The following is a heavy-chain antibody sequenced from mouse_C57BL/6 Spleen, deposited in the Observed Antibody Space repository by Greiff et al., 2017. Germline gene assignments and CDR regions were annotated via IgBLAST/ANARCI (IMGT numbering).Heavy chain of an antibody. CDR1: GYAFSSYW. CDR3: ARGRGVWFAY. Sequence: QVQLKESGAELVKPGASVKISCKASGYAFSSYWMNWVKQRPGKGLEWIGQLYPGDGDTNYNGKFKGKATLTADKSSSTAYMQLSSLTSEDSAVYFCARGRGVWFAYWGQGTLVTVSA. V-gene: IGHV1-80*01. CDR2: LYPGDGDT. J-gene: IGHJ3*01.